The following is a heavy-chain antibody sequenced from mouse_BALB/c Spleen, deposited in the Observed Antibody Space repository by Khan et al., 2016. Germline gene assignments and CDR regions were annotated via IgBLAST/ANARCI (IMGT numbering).Heavy chain of an antibody. CDR1: GYTFTSYY. J-gene: IGHJ4*01. D-gene: IGHD2-14*01. CDR3: TRRVGYDEGYAMDY. Sequence: QVQLQQSGAELVKPGASVKLSCKASGYTFTSYYMYWVKQRPGQGLEWIGEINPSNGGTNFNEKFKSKATLTVDKSSSTAYMQLSSLTSEDSAVYYCTRRVGYDEGYAMDYWGQGTSVTVSS. V-gene: IGHV1S81*02. CDR2: INPSNGGT.